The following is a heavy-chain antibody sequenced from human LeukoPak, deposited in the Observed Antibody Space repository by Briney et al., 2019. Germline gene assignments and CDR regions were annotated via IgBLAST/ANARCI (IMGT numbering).Heavy chain of an antibody. J-gene: IGHJ4*02. CDR2: IYYSGST. Sequence: SETLSLTCTVSGGSISSGGYYWSCVRQHPGKGLEWIGYIYYSGSTYYNPSLKSRVTISVDTSKNQFSLKLSSVTAADTAVYYCARATDDDMVRGVIDYWGQGTLVTVSS. V-gene: IGHV4-31*03. CDR1: GGSISSGGYY. D-gene: IGHD3-10*01. CDR3: ARATDDDMVRGVIDY.